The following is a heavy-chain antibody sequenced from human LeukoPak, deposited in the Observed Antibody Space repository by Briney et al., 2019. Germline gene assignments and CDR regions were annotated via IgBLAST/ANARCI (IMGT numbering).Heavy chain of an antibody. V-gene: IGHV3-23*01. D-gene: IGHD5-18*01. Sequence: QPGVSLRLSCAASGFTFNSYAMSWLRQAPGKGLEWVSAISGSGDKPYYADSVKARFTISRDNSKNTLYLQMNSLRAEDTAIYYCAKSFDTAMGTGSGFYFDYWGQGTLVTVSS. CDR3: AKSFDTAMGTGSGFYFDY. CDR1: GFTFNSYA. CDR2: ISGSGDKP. J-gene: IGHJ4*02.